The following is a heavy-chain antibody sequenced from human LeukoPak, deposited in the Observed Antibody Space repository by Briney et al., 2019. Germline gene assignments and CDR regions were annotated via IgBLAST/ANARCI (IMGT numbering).Heavy chain of an antibody. V-gene: IGHV3-7*02. D-gene: IGHD6-13*01. J-gene: IGHJ6*02. CDR1: GFTFSNYW. Sequence: PGGSLRLSCAASGFTFSNYWMDWVRQAPGKGLEWVASIKEDGSEKNYVDSVKGRFTISRDNAKNSLCLQMNSLRAEDTAVYHCASLVAAATNYYGMDVWGQGTTVTVSS. CDR3: ASLVAAATNYYGMDV. CDR2: IKEDGSEK.